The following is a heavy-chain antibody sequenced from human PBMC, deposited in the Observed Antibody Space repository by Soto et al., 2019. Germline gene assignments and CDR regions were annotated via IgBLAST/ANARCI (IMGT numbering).Heavy chain of an antibody. Sequence: QVQLQESGPGLVKPSETLSLTCTVSGGSISSFYWTWIRQPPGKGLEWIALMSYTGRPNYNPSLKSRVTMSVDTSRLHLSLLLSSVTAADTAVYYFAIGLMGGGWYPHWFDPWGQETLGTVSS. J-gene: IGHJ5*02. CDR3: AIGLMGGGWYPHWFDP. V-gene: IGHV4-59*01. D-gene: IGHD6-19*01. CDR2: MSYTGRP. CDR1: GGSISSFY.